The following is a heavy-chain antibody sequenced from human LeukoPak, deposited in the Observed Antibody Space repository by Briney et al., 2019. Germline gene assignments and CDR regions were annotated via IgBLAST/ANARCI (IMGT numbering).Heavy chain of an antibody. Sequence: GGSLRLSCAASGFTFSSYGMSWVRQAPGKGLEWVAVISYDGSNKYYADSVKGRFTISRDNSKNTLYLQMNSLRAEDTAVYYCAKARLWGQGTLVTVSS. J-gene: IGHJ4*02. CDR3: AKARL. D-gene: IGHD3-16*01. CDR1: GFTFSSYG. V-gene: IGHV3-30*18. CDR2: ISYDGSNK.